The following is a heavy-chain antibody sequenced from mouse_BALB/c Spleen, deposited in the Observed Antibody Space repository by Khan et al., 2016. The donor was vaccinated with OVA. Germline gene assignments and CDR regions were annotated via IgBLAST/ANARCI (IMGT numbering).Heavy chain of an antibody. D-gene: IGHD2-4*01. V-gene: IGHV2-6-7*01. CDR3: AREIYYDYAYYYAMDY. J-gene: IGHJ4*01. CDR1: GFSLTGYG. CDR2: IWGDGST. Sequence: QVQLKQSGPGLVAPSQSLSITCTVSGFSLTGYGVNWVRQPPGKGLEWLGMIWGDGSTDYNSALKSRLSISKDNSKSQVFLKMNSLQTDDTARYYCAREIYYDYAYYYAMDYWGQGTSGTVSS.